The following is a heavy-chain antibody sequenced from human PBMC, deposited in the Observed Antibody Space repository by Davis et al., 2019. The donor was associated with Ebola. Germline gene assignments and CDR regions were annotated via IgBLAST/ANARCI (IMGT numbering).Heavy chain of an antibody. CDR3: ARVVSLHGDYGLYYYGMDV. V-gene: IGHV4-31*03. Sequence: PSETLSLTCTVSGGSISSGGYYWSWIRQHPGKGLEWIGYIYYSGSTYYNPSLKSRVTISVDTSKNQFSLKLSSVTAADTAVYYCARVVSLHGDYGLYYYGMDVWGKGTTVTVSS. D-gene: IGHD4-17*01. CDR2: IYYSGST. J-gene: IGHJ6*04. CDR1: GGSISSGGYY.